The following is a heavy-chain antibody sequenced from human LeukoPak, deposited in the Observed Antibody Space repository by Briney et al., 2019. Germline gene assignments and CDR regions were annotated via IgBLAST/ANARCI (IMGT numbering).Heavy chain of an antibody. J-gene: IGHJ4*02. V-gene: IGHV3-23*01. CDR2: ISGSGGST. CDR3: AKDLTAVAGSPFDY. D-gene: IGHD6-19*01. CDR1: GFTLSSYA. Sequence: GGSLRLSCAASGFTLSSYAMSWVRQAPGKGLEWVSAISGSGGSTYYADSVKGRFTISRDNSKNTLYLQMNSLRAEETPVYYCAKDLTAVAGSPFDYWGQGTLVTVSS.